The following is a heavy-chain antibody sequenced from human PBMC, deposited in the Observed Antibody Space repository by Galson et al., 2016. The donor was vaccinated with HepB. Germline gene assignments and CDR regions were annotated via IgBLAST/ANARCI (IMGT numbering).Heavy chain of an antibody. CDR3: ARDGHTGFLERLTVDWFDP. J-gene: IGHJ5*02. V-gene: IGHV3-30*04. Sequence: SLRLSCAASGFTFSSYAMHWVRQAPGKGLEWVALITYDGNKKYYADPVKGRFTISRDNSKNTLYLQMNSLRAEDTAVYYCARDGHTGFLERLTVDWFDPWGQGTLVTVSS. CDR2: ITYDGNKK. CDR1: GFTFSSYA. D-gene: IGHD3-3*01.